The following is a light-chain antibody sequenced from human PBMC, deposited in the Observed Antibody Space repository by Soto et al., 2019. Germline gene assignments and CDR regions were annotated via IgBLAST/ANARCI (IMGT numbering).Light chain of an antibody. V-gene: IGLV1-44*01. CDR2: INN. CDR3: AAWDDTLPTYV. Sequence: QSVLPQTPSASGAPGQKVVISCSGSDSDVGTNSVNWYQQVPGAAPKLLIYINNKRPAGVPDRFSGSKSGTSASLAISGLRSEDEADYYCAAWDDTLPTYVFGSATKVTVL. CDR1: DSDVGTNS. J-gene: IGLJ1*01.